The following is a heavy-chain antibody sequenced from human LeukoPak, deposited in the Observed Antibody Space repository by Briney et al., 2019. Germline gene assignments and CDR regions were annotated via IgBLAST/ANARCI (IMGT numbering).Heavy chain of an antibody. D-gene: IGHD3-22*01. CDR3: ARGPYSYDSSGAFDI. CDR1: GDSISSGDYY. J-gene: IGHJ3*02. CDR2: ISSSGST. V-gene: IGHV4-61*02. Sequence: TLSLTFTVSGDSISSGDYYWSWIRPPAGKGLEWIGRISSSGSTNYNPSLKSRVTISVDTSKNQFSLKLSSVTAADTAVYFCARGPYSYDSSGAFDIWGQGTMVTVSS.